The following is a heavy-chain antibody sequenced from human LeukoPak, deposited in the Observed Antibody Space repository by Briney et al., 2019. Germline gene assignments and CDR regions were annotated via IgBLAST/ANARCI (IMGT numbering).Heavy chain of an antibody. CDR2: MNPNSGNT. V-gene: IGHV1-8*03. Sequence: AASVKVSCKASGYTFTGYYMHWVRQAPGQGLEWMGWMNPNSGNTGYAQKFQGRVTITRNTSISTAYMELSSLRSEDTAVYYCARVPPWNYYDSSGLRGAFDYWGQGTLVTVSS. CDR1: GYTFTGYY. J-gene: IGHJ4*02. CDR3: ARVPPWNYYDSSGLRGAFDY. D-gene: IGHD3-22*01.